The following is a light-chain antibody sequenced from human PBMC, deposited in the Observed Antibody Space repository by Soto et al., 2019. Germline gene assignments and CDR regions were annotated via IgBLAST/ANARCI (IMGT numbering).Light chain of an antibody. Sequence: EIVLTLSTGTLSLSPVERATLSCRARQSVINNYLAWYQQRPGQAPRLLIYGASNRDTGIPDRFSGSGSGTDFTLTIRSLEPEAFAVYYCQQRSTWPPGLTFGGGTKVDIK. V-gene: IGKV3-11*01. J-gene: IGKJ4*01. CDR3: QQRSTWPPGLT. CDR2: GAS. CDR1: QSVINNY.